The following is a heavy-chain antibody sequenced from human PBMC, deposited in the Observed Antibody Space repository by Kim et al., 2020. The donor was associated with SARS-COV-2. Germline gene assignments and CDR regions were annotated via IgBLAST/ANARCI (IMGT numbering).Heavy chain of an antibody. V-gene: IGHV3-48*03. CDR2: ISSRGMTT. D-gene: IGHD2-15*01. J-gene: IGHJ4*02. CDR1: GFTFSSYE. CDR3: ARTGSGRGNYFDY. Sequence: PGGSLRLSCAASGFTFSSYEMNWVRQAPGKGLEWVSYISSRGMTTYYADSVKGRFTISRDNAKNSVYLQMNSLRAEDTAVYYCARTGSGRGNYFDYWGQGILVTVSS.